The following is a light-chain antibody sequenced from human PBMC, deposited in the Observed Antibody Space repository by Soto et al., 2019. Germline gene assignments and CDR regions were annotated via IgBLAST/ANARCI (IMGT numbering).Light chain of an antibody. V-gene: IGKV3-20*01. CDR3: QQYHNWWT. Sequence: EIVLTQSPGTLSLSPGERATLSCRASQSVSSSYLAWYQQKPGQAPRLLIYGASSRATGIPDRFTGSGSGTDFILTISSLQSEDFAVYYCQQYHNWWTFGQGTKVDI. J-gene: IGKJ1*01. CDR2: GAS. CDR1: QSVSSSY.